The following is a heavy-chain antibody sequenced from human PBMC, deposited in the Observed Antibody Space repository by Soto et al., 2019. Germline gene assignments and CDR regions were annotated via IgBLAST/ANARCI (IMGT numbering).Heavy chain of an antibody. D-gene: IGHD3-9*01. Sequence: KASETLSLTCAVYGGSFSGYYWSWIRQPPGKGLEWIGEINHSGSTNYNPSLKSRVTISVDTSKNQFSLKLSSVTAADTAVYYCARGAALYYDILTGYYREYYYYGMDVWGQGTTVTVSS. CDR2: INHSGST. CDR3: ARGAALYYDILTGYYREYYYYGMDV. V-gene: IGHV4-34*01. CDR1: GGSFSGYY. J-gene: IGHJ6*02.